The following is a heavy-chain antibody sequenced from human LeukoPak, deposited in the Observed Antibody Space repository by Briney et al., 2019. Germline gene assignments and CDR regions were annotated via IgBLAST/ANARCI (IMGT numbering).Heavy chain of an antibody. D-gene: IGHD3-22*01. CDR1: GGAISSYY. J-gene: IGHJ4*02. CDR2: IYYSGGT. Sequence: PSQTLSLTCTVSGGAISSYYWSWIRQPPGKGLEWIGYIYYSGGTKYNPSLMSRVTISVDRAQSQFSLSLSSATAADTAVYYCARVRLYDSSGYYMDSWGQGTLVIVSS. CDR3: ARVRLYDSSGYYMDS. V-gene: IGHV4-59*01.